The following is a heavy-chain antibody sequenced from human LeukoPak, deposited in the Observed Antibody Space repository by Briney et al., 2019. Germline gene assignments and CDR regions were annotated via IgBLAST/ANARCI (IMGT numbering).Heavy chain of an antibody. V-gene: IGHV1-46*01. J-gene: IGHJ5*02. Sequence: ASVKVSCKASGCTFTSYYMHWVRQAPGQGLEWMGIINPSGGSTSYAQKFQGRVTMTRDMSTSTAYMELSSLRSEDTAAYYCARAAAAGRNWFDPWGQGTLVTVSS. D-gene: IGHD6-13*01. CDR1: GCTFTSYY. CDR2: INPSGGST. CDR3: ARAAAAGRNWFDP.